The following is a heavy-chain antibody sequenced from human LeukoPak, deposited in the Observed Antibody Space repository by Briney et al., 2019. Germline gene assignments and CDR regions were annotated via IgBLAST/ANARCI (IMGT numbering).Heavy chain of an antibody. Sequence: GGSLRLSCAASGFTFSSYRMHWVRQAPWKGLVWVSRINSDGSSTSYVDSVKGRFTISRDNAKNTLYLQMNSLRAEDTAVYYCARVWRGWYFFDYWGQGTLVTVSS. J-gene: IGHJ4*02. CDR1: GFTFSSYR. CDR3: ARVWRGWYFFDY. V-gene: IGHV3-74*01. CDR2: INSDGSST. D-gene: IGHD3-3*01.